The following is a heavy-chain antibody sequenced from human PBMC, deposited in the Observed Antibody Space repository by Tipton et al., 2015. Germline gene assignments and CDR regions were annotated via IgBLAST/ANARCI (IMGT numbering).Heavy chain of an antibody. CDR2: ISYTDGA. CDR1: GGSVTSGSYY. CDR3: ARDLEHGMDV. D-gene: IGHD5-24*01. V-gene: IGHV4-61*01. J-gene: IGHJ6*02. Sequence: TLSLTCTVSGGSVTSGSYYWSWIRHPPGKGLEWIGYISYTDGAHYNPALKSRVTISVDTSKNQFSLTLNSVAAADTAVYYCARDLEHGMDVWGHGTTVTVSS.